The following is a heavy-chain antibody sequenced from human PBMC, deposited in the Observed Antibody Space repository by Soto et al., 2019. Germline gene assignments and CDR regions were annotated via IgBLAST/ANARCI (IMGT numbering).Heavy chain of an antibody. V-gene: IGHV4-4*02. CDR3: AIHPGIAVAGNPGGLFDP. J-gene: IGHJ5*02. CDR1: GGSISSSNW. Sequence: QVQLQESGPGLVKPSGTLSLTCAVSGGSISSSNWWSWVRQPPGKGLEWIGEIYHSGSTNYNPSLKSRVTISVDKSKNQFSLKLSSVTAADTAVYYCAIHPGIAVAGNPGGLFDPWGQGTLVTVSS. CDR2: IYHSGST. D-gene: IGHD6-19*01.